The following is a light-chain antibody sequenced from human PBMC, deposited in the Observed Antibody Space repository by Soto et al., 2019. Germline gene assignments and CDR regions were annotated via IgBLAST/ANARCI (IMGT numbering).Light chain of an antibody. J-gene: IGKJ1*01. CDR1: QSVSSY. V-gene: IGKV3-11*01. CDR3: KQCSTFPRT. Sequence: EIVLTQSPVTLSLSPGERATLSCRASQSVSSYLAWYQQKPGQAPRLLIYGASTRATGIQARFSGSGSGTDFTLTIRSLQSEDFAVYYCKQCSTFPRTFGQGTKVDIK. CDR2: GAS.